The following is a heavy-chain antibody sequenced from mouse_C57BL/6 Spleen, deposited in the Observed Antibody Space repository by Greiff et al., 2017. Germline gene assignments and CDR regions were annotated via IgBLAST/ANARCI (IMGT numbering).Heavy chain of an antibody. D-gene: IGHD4-1*01. J-gene: IGHJ2*01. Sequence: VQLQQSGPVLVKPGASVKMSCKASGYTFTDYYMNWVKQSHGKSLEWIGVINPYNGGTSYNQKFKGKATLTVDKSSSTAYMELNSLTSEDSAVYYCARGETGTEDYWGQGTTLAVSS. V-gene: IGHV1-19*01. CDR3: ARGETGTEDY. CDR1: GYTFTDYY. CDR2: INPYNGGT.